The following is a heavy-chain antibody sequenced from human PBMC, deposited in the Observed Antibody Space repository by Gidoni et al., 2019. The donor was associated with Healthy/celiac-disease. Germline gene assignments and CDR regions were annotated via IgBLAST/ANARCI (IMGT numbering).Heavy chain of an antibody. J-gene: IGHJ6*02. CDR3: ARGLRVDTAINYGMDV. D-gene: IGHD5-18*01. Sequence: QVQLVESGGGVVQPGRSLRLSCAAAGFPFSSYGMHWVRQAPGKGLEWVAVIWYDGSNKYYADSVKGRFTISRDNSKNTLYLQMNSLRAEDTAVYYCARGLRVDTAINYGMDVWGQGTTVTVSS. CDR1: GFPFSSYG. V-gene: IGHV3-33*01. CDR2: IWYDGSNK.